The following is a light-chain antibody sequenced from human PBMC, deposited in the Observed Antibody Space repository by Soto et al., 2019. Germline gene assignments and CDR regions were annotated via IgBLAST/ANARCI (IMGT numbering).Light chain of an antibody. CDR1: TGAVTSDYY. CDR3: LLYYGGAQVWV. V-gene: IGLV7-43*01. CDR2: STS. Sequence: QAVVTQEPSLTVSPGGTVTLTCASSTGAVTSDYYANWFQQKPGQAPRALIYSTSNRNSWTPARFSGSLLGDKAALTLSGVQPEDEAEYYCLLYYGGAQVWVFGGGTKLTVL. J-gene: IGLJ3*02.